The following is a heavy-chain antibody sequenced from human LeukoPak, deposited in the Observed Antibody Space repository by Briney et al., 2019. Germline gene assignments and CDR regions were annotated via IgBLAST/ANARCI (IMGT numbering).Heavy chain of an antibody. V-gene: IGHV3-33*01. CDR3: ARRMAAAGPGGGDY. CDR1: GFTFSDYG. J-gene: IGHJ4*02. Sequence: GRSLRLSCATSGFTFSDYGMHWVRQAPGKGLEWVAVIWYDGSNKYYADSVKGRFTISRDNSKNTLYLQMNSLRAEDTAVYYCARRMAAAGPGGGDYWGQGTLVTVSS. D-gene: IGHD6-13*01. CDR2: IWYDGSNK.